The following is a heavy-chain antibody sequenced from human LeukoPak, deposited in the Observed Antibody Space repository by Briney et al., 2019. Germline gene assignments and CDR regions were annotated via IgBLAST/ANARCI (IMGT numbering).Heavy chain of an antibody. D-gene: IGHD6-13*01. J-gene: IGHJ5*02. CDR1: GGSISSSSYY. Sequence: SETLSLTCTVSGGSISSSSYYWGWIRQPPGKGLEWIGSIYYSGSTYYNPSLKSRVTISVDTSKNQFSLKLSSVTAADTAVYYCARIEAAAGTTNWFDPWGQGTLVTVSS. CDR2: IYYSGST. CDR3: ARIEAAAGTTNWFDP. V-gene: IGHV4-39*07.